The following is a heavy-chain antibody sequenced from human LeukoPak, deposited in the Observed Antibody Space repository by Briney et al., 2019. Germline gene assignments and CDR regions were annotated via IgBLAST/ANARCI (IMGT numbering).Heavy chain of an antibody. Sequence: PGGSLRLSCAASGFTFSSYAMSWVRQAPGKGLEWVSAISGSGGSTYYADSVKGRFTISRDNSKNTLYLQMNSLRAKDTAVYYCAKGPGLIVVVVAAADAFDIWGQGTMVTVSS. D-gene: IGHD2-15*01. CDR3: AKGPGLIVVVVAAADAFDI. CDR2: ISGSGGST. V-gene: IGHV3-23*01. CDR1: GFTFSSYA. J-gene: IGHJ3*02.